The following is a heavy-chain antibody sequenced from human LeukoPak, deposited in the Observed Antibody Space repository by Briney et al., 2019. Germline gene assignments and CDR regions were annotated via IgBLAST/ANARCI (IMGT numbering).Heavy chain of an antibody. V-gene: IGHV4-4*02. Sequence: SETLSLTCAVSGGSISSNNWWGWVRQPPGKGLEWIGEIYHSGSANYNPSLKSRVTISVDKSRNHFSLNLSSVTAADTAVYYCARVNINNWHSCDYWGQGTLVTVSS. J-gene: IGHJ4*02. CDR1: GGSISSNNW. CDR3: ARVNINNWHSCDY. CDR2: IYHSGSA. D-gene: IGHD1-1*01.